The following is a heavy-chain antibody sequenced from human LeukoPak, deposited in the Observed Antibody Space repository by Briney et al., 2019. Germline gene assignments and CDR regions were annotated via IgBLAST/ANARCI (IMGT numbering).Heavy chain of an antibody. CDR2: ISATGNYI. Sequence: GGSLRLSCAASGFIFSSYSMNWVRQAPGKGLEWVSSISATGNYIYYADSVKGRFTISRDNAKNSLYLQMNSLGAEDTAVYYCARDRSGYTFDDWGQGTLVTVSS. D-gene: IGHD5-18*01. V-gene: IGHV3-21*01. CDR1: GFIFSSYS. CDR3: ARDRSGYTFDD. J-gene: IGHJ4*02.